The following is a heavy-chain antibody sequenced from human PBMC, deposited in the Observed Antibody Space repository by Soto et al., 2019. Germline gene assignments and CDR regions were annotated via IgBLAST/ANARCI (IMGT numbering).Heavy chain of an antibody. V-gene: IGHV6-1*01. Sequence: SQTLSLTCAISEDSVSSNSAAWNWIRQSPSRGLEWLGRTYYRSKWYNDYAVSVKSRITINPDTSKNKSSLQMNSVTPEDTAVYYCAREIVAAAYYYCYYGMDVWGQGTTVTSP. J-gene: IGHJ6*02. CDR2: TYYRSKWYN. CDR3: AREIVAAAYYYCYYGMDV. CDR1: EDSVSSNSAA. D-gene: IGHD6-13*01.